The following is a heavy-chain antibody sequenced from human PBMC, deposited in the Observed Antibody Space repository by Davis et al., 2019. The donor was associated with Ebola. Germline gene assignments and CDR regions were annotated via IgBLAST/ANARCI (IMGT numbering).Heavy chain of an antibody. CDR1: GYSFTSYW. Sequence: GESLKISCKGSGYSFTSYWIGWVRQMPGKGLEWMGIIYPSDSDTRYSPSFQGQVTISVDRSISTAYLQWSSLQASDTAMYYCARQKDYTFDYWGQGTPVTVSS. CDR3: ARQKDYTFDY. CDR2: IYPSDSDT. J-gene: IGHJ4*02. V-gene: IGHV5-51*01. D-gene: IGHD4-11*01.